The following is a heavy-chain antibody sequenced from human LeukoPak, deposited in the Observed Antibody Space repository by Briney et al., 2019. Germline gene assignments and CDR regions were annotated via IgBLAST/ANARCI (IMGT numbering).Heavy chain of an antibody. CDR2: INPDGSGK. CDR1: GFTFNNSW. J-gene: IGHJ4*02. Sequence: PGGSLRLSCVVSGFTFNNSWMSWVRQAPGKGLEWVANINPDGSGKYYVDSVRGRFTISRDNAKDSVYLQMNSLRTDDTAVYYCGRDPAWGAIDYWGQGTLVTVSS. D-gene: IGHD7-27*01. CDR3: GRDPAWGAIDY. V-gene: IGHV3-7*03.